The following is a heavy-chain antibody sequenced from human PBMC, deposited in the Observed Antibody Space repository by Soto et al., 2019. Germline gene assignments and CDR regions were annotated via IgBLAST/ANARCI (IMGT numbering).Heavy chain of an antibody. CDR3: GLSSGRQYFQH. Sequence: GGSLRLSCAASGFTFSSYGMHWVRQAPGKGLEWVAVIWYDGSNKYYADSVKGRFTISRDNSKNTLYLQMNSLRAEDTAVYYCGLSSGRQYFQHWGQGTLVTVSS. V-gene: IGHV3-33*01. D-gene: IGHD6-19*01. J-gene: IGHJ1*01. CDR2: IWYDGSNK. CDR1: GFTFSSYG.